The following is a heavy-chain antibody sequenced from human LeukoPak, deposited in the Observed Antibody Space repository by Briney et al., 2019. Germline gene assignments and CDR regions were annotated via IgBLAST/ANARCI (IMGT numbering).Heavy chain of an antibody. Sequence: ASVKVSCKASGYTFTSYGISWVRQAPGQGLEWMGWISAYNGNTNYAQKLQGRVTMTTDTSTSTAYMELRSLRSDDTAVYYCARDHLRLGELSSPDYWGQGTLVTVSS. V-gene: IGHV1-18*01. CDR2: ISAYNGNT. CDR1: GYTFTSYG. D-gene: IGHD3-16*02. CDR3: ARDHLRLGELSSPDY. J-gene: IGHJ4*02.